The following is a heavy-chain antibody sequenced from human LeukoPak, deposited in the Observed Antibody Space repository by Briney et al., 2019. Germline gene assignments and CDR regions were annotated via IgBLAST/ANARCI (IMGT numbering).Heavy chain of an antibody. CDR2: INPSGGST. J-gene: IGHJ3*02. V-gene: IGHV1-46*01. CDR1: GYTFTSHY. Sequence: ASVKVSCKASGYTFTSHYMHWVRQAPEQGLEWMGIINPSGGSTSYAQKFQGRVTMTRDMSTSTVYMALSSLRTEDTAVYYCARGRHSYESSDYYYEGDAFDIWGQGTMVTVSS. D-gene: IGHD3-22*01. CDR3: ARGRHSYESSDYYYEGDAFDI.